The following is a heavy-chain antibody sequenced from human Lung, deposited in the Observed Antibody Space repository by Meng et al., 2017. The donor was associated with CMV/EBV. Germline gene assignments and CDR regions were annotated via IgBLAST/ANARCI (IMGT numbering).Heavy chain of an antibody. D-gene: IGHD2-21*02. V-gene: IGHV4-4*02. Sequence: QGQVREPGPGLVKPSGTLSLTCAVSGGSISSSNWWSWVRQPPGKGLEWIGEIYHSGSTNYNPSLKSRVTISVDKSKNQFSLKLSSVTAADTAVYYCARVVTALWGYYFDYWGQGTLVTVSS. J-gene: IGHJ4*02. CDR1: GGSISSSNW. CDR3: ARVVTALWGYYFDY. CDR2: IYHSGST.